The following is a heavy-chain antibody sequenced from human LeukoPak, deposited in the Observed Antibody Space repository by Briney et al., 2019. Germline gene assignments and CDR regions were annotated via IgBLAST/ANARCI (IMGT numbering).Heavy chain of an antibody. J-gene: IGHJ6*02. D-gene: IGHD3-10*01. Sequence: PGGSLRLSCAASGFTFSSYGMHWVRQAPGKGLEWVAVISYDGSNKYYADSVKGRFTISRDNSKNTLYLQMNSSLRAEDTAVYYCAKDKVDGSAYYYYAMDVWGQGTTVTVSS. CDR1: GFTFSSYG. CDR3: AKDKVDGSAYYYYAMDV. V-gene: IGHV3-30*18. CDR2: ISYDGSNK.